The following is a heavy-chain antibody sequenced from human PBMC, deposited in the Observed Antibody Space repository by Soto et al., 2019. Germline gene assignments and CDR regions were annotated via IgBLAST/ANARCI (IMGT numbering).Heavy chain of an antibody. D-gene: IGHD3-22*01. V-gene: IGHV3-33*01. J-gene: IGHJ4*02. CDR1: GFTFSIYG. CDR2: IWYDGSSK. CDR3: VSSSSGGDSEY. Sequence: QVQQVESGGGVVQPGSSLRLSCAASGFTFSIYGMHWVRQAPGKGLEWVAMIWYDGSSKYYADSVQGRFTISRDNSKNTLYLQMNSLRAEDTAVYYCVSSSSGGDSEYWGQGTQVTVSS.